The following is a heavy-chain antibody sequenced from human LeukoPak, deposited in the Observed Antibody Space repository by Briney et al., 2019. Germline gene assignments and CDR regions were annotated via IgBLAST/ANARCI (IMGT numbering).Heavy chain of an antibody. V-gene: IGHV1-8*02. D-gene: IGHD3-10*01. Sequence: ASVKVSCKASGYTFTSYAMNWVRQAPGQGLEWMGWMNPNSGNTGYAQKFQGRVTMTRNTSISTAYMELSSLRSEDTAVYYCARAGGSGSYYIHWGQGTLVTVSS. J-gene: IGHJ4*02. CDR1: GYTFTSYA. CDR2: MNPNSGNT. CDR3: ARAGGSGSYYIH.